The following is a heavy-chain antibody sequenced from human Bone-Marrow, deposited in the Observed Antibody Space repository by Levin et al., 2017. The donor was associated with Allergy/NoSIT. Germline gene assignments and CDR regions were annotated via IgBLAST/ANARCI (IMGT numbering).Heavy chain of an antibody. CDR2: MNPNSGNT. CDR3: ARERTGVLAARLYYYYGMDV. J-gene: IGHJ6*02. Sequence: ASVKVSCKASGYTFTSYDINWVRQATGQGLEWMGWMNPNSGNTGYAQKFQGRVTMTRNTSISTAYMELSSLRSEDTAVYYCARERTGVLAARLYYYYGMDVWGQGTTVTVSS. D-gene: IGHD6-6*01. V-gene: IGHV1-8*01. CDR1: GYTFTSYD.